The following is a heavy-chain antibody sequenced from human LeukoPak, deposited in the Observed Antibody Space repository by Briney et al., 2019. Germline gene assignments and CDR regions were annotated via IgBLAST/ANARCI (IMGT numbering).Heavy chain of an antibody. CDR3: ARGTYYDILTGSSWYFDY. V-gene: IGHV4-30-4*08. Sequence: SQTLSLTCTVSGGSISSGDYYWSWIRQPPGKGLEWIGYIYYSGSTYYNPSPKSRVTISVDTSKNQFSLKLSSVTAADTAVYYCARGTYYDILTGSSWYFDYWGQGTLVTVSS. J-gene: IGHJ4*02. D-gene: IGHD3-9*01. CDR2: IYYSGST. CDR1: GGSISSGDYY.